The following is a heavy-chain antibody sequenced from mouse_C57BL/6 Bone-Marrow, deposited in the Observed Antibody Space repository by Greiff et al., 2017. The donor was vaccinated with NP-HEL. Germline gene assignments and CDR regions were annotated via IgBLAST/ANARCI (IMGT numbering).Heavy chain of an antibody. CDR1: GFTFSSYA. CDR3: ARYDYHYWYCDV. J-gene: IGHJ1*03. V-gene: IGHV5-4*03. Sequence: EVKVVESGGGLVKPGGSLKLSCAASGFTFSSYAMSWVRQTPEQRLEWVATISDGGSYTYYTDNVKGRFTISRDNAKNNLYLQMSHLTSEDTAMYYCARYDYHYWYCDVWGTGTTVTVSS. CDR2: ISDGGSYT. D-gene: IGHD2-4*01.